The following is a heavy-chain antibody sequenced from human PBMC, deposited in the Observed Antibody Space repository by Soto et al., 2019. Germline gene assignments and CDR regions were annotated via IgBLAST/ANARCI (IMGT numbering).Heavy chain of an antibody. CDR2: IIPMFGTS. CDR1: GGTFSNYG. D-gene: IGHD2-2*01. V-gene: IGHV1-69*01. Sequence: QVQLVQSGAEVKKPGSSVKVSCKASGGTFSNYGISWVRQAPGQGLEWMGGIIPMFGTSNYAQKFQGRVTITADASTSTAYMELSSLRSEDTAVYYCARDRTSTLVDRYYSRDVWGQGTTVTVSS. J-gene: IGHJ6*02. CDR3: ARDRTSTLVDRYYSRDV.